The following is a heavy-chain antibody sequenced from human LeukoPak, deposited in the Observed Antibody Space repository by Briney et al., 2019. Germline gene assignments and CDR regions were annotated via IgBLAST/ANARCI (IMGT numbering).Heavy chain of an antibody. Sequence: GGSLRLSCAAPGFTFSSYGMHWVRQAPGKGLEWVAVISYDGSNKYYADSVKGRFTISRDNSKNTLYLQMNSLRAEDTAVYYCAKDRREYSSSSVYFDYWGQGTLVTVSS. CDR2: ISYDGSNK. CDR3: AKDRREYSSSSVYFDY. CDR1: GFTFSSYG. J-gene: IGHJ4*02. V-gene: IGHV3-30*18. D-gene: IGHD6-6*01.